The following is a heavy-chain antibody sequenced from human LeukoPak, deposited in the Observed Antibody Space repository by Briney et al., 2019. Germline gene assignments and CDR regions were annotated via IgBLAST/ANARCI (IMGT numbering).Heavy chain of an antibody. CDR3: AREGDIVSVPTAWRFDP. Sequence: QPGGSLRLSCAASGFTFSSYSMNWVRQAPGKGLEWVSYISSSSSTIYYADSVKGRLTISRDNAKNSLYLQMNSLRAEDTAVYYCAREGDIVSVPTAWRFDPWGQGTLVTVSS. V-gene: IGHV3-48*04. J-gene: IGHJ5*02. D-gene: IGHD2-2*01. CDR1: GFTFSSYS. CDR2: ISSSSSTI.